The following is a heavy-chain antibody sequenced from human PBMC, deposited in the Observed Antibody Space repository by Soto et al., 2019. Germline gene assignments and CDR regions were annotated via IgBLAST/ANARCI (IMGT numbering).Heavy chain of an antibody. CDR2: ISGSGGNT. CDR3: AKGRRLLGYCSGGCCYGPRDY. V-gene: IGHV3-23*01. J-gene: IGHJ4*02. Sequence: EVQLLESGGGLVQPGGSLRLSCAASGFTFSSYAMSWVRQAPGEGLEWVSSISGSGGNTYYADSVKGRFTISRDNSKNALYLQVNSLRAAETAVYYCAKGRRLLGYCSGGCCYGPRDYWGQGTLVTVSS. CDR1: GFTFSSYA. D-gene: IGHD2-15*01.